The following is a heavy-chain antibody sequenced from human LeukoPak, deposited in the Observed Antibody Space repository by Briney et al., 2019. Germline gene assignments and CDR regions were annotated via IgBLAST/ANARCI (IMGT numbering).Heavy chain of an antibody. D-gene: IGHD4-23*01. CDR2: ITGDGGVT. J-gene: IGHJ4*02. CDR3: AKSEIGGNGYFES. V-gene: IGHV3-23*01. Sequence: GGSLRLSCEASGFIFSDYGMTWVRQAPGKGLEWVSVITGDGGVTNYADSVKGRFTIARDNSQNTLFLQMSSLRADDTALYYCAKSEIGGNGYFESWGQGTLVTVSS. CDR1: GFIFSDYG.